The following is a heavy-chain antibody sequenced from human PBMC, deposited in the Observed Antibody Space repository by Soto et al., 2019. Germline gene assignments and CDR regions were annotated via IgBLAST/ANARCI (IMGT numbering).Heavy chain of an antibody. CDR1: GYTFTTYG. CDR3: ARGGERKDGAKDYYYYYGLDV. D-gene: IGHD2-21*01. J-gene: IGHJ6*02. CDR2: INADNGNT. Sequence: QVQLVQSGAEVKKSGASGKVSCKASGYTFTTYGMHWVRQAPGQRLEWMGGINADNGNTKYSPQFQGRVTITRDTSARTAYMELSSLRSEDTSVYYCARGGERKDGAKDYYYYYGLDVWGQGTTVTVSS. V-gene: IGHV1-3*01.